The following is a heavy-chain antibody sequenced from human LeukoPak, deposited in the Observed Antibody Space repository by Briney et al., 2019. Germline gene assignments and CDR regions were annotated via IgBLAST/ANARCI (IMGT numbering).Heavy chain of an antibody. CDR3: AREDSSGWKSLDY. V-gene: IGHV4-31*03. CDR1: GGSISSSSYY. J-gene: IGHJ4*02. Sequence: TLSLTCTVSGGSISSSSYYWSWIRQHPGKGLEWIGYIYYSGSTYYNPSLKSRVTISVDTSKNQFSLKLSPVTAADTAVYYCAREDSSGWKSLDYWGQGTLVTVSS. D-gene: IGHD6-19*01. CDR2: IYYSGST.